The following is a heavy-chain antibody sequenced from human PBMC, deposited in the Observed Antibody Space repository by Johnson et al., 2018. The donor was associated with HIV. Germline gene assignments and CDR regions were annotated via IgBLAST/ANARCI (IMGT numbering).Heavy chain of an antibody. CDR3: ARTVYSTSYLDAFGI. CDR1: GFIFSSYG. V-gene: IGHV3-33*01. CDR2: IWYDGSNK. D-gene: IGHD2-2*01. Sequence: VQVVESGGGLVQPGRSLRLSCAASGFIFSSYGMHWVRQAPGKGLEWVAVIWYDGSNKHYADSVKGRFTISRDSSKNTLYLQMNSLRAEDTAVYYCARTVYSTSYLDAFGIWGQGTMVPVSS. J-gene: IGHJ3*02.